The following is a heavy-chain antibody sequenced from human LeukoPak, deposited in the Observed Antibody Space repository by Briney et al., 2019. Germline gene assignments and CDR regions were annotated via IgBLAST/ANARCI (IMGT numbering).Heavy chain of an antibody. Sequence: SQTLSLTCTVSGGSISSGSYYWSWIRQPAGKGLEWLGRIYTSGSTNYNPSLKSRVTISVDTSKNQFSLKLSSVTAADTAVYYCARRQSGSYYYYYYMDVWGKGTTVTVSS. CDR2: IYTSGST. J-gene: IGHJ6*03. V-gene: IGHV4-61*02. CDR1: GGSISSGSYY. CDR3: ARRQSGSYYYYYYMDV. D-gene: IGHD1-26*01.